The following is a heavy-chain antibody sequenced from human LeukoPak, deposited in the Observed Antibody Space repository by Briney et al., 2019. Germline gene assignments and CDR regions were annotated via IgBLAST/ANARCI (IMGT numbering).Heavy chain of an antibody. D-gene: IGHD3-10*01. J-gene: IGHJ6*02. CDR3: ARGLVTTVVRGVPGWGGMDV. CDR2: ISHDGRHK. V-gene: IGHV3-30*09. Sequence: GRSLRLSCAASGFTFGSYALHWVRQAPGKGLEWVAVISHDGRHKFYADSVTGRLAISRDNSKNTLDLQANNLRAEDTAMYYCARGLVTTVVRGVPGWGGMDVWGQGTAVTVSS. CDR1: GFTFGSYA.